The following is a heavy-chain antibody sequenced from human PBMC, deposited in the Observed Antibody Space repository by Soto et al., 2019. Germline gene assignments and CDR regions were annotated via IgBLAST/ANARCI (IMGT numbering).Heavy chain of an antibody. CDR3: AKGRGGSGSLTPRVDF. D-gene: IGHD3-10*01. Sequence: EVQLLESGGGLVQPGGSLRLSCAASGFTFNNYAMTWVRQAPGKGLEWVSAISGGGDTTSYADAVKGRFTVSRDGYKNTLYLQMSSLRAEDTALYYCAKGRGGSGSLTPRVDFWCQGTLGTVSS. J-gene: IGHJ4*02. CDR2: ISGGGDTT. CDR1: GFTFNNYA. V-gene: IGHV3-23*01.